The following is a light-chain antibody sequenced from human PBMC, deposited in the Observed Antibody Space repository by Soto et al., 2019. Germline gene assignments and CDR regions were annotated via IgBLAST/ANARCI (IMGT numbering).Light chain of an antibody. CDR2: GNI. J-gene: IGLJ1*01. CDR3: QSYDNKLTGSNV. CDR1: SSNIGAGYD. Sequence: QSVLTQPPSVSGAPGQRVTISCTGSSSNIGAGYDVHWYQQLPGTAPKLLIYGNINRPSGVPDRFSGSKSDTSASLAITGLQTEDEADYYCQSYDNKLTGSNVFGSGTKLTVL. V-gene: IGLV1-40*01.